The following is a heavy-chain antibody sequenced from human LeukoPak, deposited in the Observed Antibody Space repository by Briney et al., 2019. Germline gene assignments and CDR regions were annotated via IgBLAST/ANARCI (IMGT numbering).Heavy chain of an antibody. CDR1: GYTFTSYG. Sequence: ASVKVSCKASGYTFTSYGISWVRQAPGQGLEWMGWISAYNGNTNYAQKLQGRVTMTTDTSTSTAYMELKSLRSDDTAVYYCARTEGGSTSPILSPWGQGTLVTVSS. D-gene: IGHD2-2*01. J-gene: IGHJ4*02. CDR2: ISAYNGNT. CDR3: ARTEGGSTSPILSP. V-gene: IGHV1-18*01.